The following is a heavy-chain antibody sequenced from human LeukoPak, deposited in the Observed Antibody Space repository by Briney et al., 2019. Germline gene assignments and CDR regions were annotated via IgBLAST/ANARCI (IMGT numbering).Heavy chain of an antibody. Sequence: PGGSLRLSCAASGFTFSRHWMHWVRQAPGKGLEWVSVIYSGGSTYYADSVKGRFTISRDNSKNTLYLQMNSLRAEDTAVYYCARVFGGSNFDYWGQGTLVTVSS. CDR1: GFTFSRHW. V-gene: IGHV3-53*01. D-gene: IGHD3-16*01. CDR2: IYSGGST. J-gene: IGHJ4*02. CDR3: ARVFGGSNFDY.